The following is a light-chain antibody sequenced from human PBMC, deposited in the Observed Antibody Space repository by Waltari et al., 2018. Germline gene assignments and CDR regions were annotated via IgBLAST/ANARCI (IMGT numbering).Light chain of an antibody. CDR3: GTWDSSLSGAV. V-gene: IGLV1-51*02. Sequence: QPVLTHPPSASAAPGQRVTIPGPGGSPNIGNDSVSWYRQFPGTAPKLLIYENTERPSGIPGRFSGSKSGTSATLDITGLQAGDEADYYCGTWDSSLSGAVFGGGTHLTVL. CDR1: SPNIGNDS. J-gene: IGLJ7*01. CDR2: ENT.